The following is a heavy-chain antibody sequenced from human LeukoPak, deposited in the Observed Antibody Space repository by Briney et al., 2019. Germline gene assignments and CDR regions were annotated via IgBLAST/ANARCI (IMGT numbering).Heavy chain of an antibody. J-gene: IGHJ3*02. CDR1: GYIFTSYY. Sequence: GASVRISCKASGYIFTSYYMHWVRQAPGQGLELVGIINPSGGSTTYAQKFQGRVTMTRDTSTSTVYMELNSLRSEDTAVYYCARVVGNGYPNDAFDIWGQGTMVTVSS. CDR2: INPSGGST. V-gene: IGHV1-46*01. CDR3: ARVVGNGYPNDAFDI. D-gene: IGHD3-22*01.